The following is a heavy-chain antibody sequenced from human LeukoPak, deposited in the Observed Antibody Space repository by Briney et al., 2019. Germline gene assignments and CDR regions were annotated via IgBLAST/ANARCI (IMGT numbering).Heavy chain of an antibody. J-gene: IGHJ3*02. CDR2: KYYSGST. D-gene: IGHD3-10*01. V-gene: IGHV4-61*01. Sequence: TPSETLSLTCDVSGVSINTCCYYWTWIRQPPGKGLEWIGYKYYSGSTRYNSSLRSRLTISLDSSKNQFSLRLTSVTAADTAVYYCARVSNYYGSGSYSTTDAFDIWGQGTMVTVSS. CDR1: GVSINTCCYY. CDR3: ARVSNYYGSGSYSTTDAFDI.